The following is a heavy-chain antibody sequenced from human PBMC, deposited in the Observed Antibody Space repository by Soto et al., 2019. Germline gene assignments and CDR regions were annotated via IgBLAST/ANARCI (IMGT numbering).Heavy chain of an antibody. J-gene: IGHJ5*02. CDR3: AKIEMGWFAH. V-gene: IGHV3-23*01. Sequence: GGSLRLSCTGSGFSFFSYAMSWVRQAPGKGLEWVSTISGSGGHTYYADSVKGRFVVSRDNDKNTVYLHMSSLTGEGTAVYFCAKIEMGWFAHWGQGTQVTVSS. CDR1: GFSFFSYA. CDR2: ISGSGGHT. D-gene: IGHD2-8*01.